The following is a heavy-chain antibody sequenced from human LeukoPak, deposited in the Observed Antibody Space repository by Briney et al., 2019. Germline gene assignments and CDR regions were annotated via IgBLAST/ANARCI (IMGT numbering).Heavy chain of an antibody. D-gene: IGHD2-15*01. V-gene: IGHV3-33*06. Sequence: PGRSLRLSCAASGFTFSSYGVHWVRQAPGKGLEWVAVIWYDGSNKYYADSVKGRFTISRDNSKNTLYLQMNSLRAEDTAVYYCANDGGKISYWGQGTLVTVSS. CDR3: ANDGGKISY. CDR1: GFTFSSYG. CDR2: IWYDGSNK. J-gene: IGHJ4*02.